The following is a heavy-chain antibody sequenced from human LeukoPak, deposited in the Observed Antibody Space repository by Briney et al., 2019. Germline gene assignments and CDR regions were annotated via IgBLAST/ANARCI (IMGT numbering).Heavy chain of an antibody. J-gene: IGHJ4*02. CDR2: IFYNGSTTY. V-gene: IGHV4-59*08. CDR3: AIAMGATANDY. Sequence: PSQTLSLTCTVSGGSMRTYHWSWIRQPPGKGLEWIGYIFYNGSTTYSYNPSLKSRVTISVDTSKSQFSLKLSSVPAADTAVYYCAIAMGATANDYWGQGTLVTVSS. D-gene: IGHD1-26*01. CDR1: GGSMRTYH.